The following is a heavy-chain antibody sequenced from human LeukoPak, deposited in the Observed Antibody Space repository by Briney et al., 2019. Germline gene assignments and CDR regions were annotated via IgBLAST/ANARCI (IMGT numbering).Heavy chain of an antibody. J-gene: IGHJ4*02. V-gene: IGHV3-21*01. CDR3: ARDFLAVAGPD. CDR1: GFTFSSYS. D-gene: IGHD6-19*01. CDR2: ISSSSSYI. Sequence: PGGSLRLSCAASGFTFSSYSMNWVRQAPGKGLEWVSSISSSSSYIYYADSVKGRFTISRDNAKNSLYPQMNSLRAEDTAVYYCARDFLAVAGPDWGQGTLVTVSS.